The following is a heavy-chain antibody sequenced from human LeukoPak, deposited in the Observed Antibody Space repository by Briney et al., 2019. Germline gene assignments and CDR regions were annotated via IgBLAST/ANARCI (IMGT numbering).Heavy chain of an antibody. V-gene: IGHV4-39*01. J-gene: IGHJ4*02. Sequence: KASETLSLTCTVSGGSISSSSYHWGWIRQPPGKGLEWIGSIYYSGSTYYNPSLKSRVTISVDTSKNQFSLKLSSVTAADTAVYYCARSSIAARPLDYWGQGTLVTVSS. CDR3: ARSSIAARPLDY. CDR1: GGSISSSSYH. D-gene: IGHD6-6*01. CDR2: IYYSGST.